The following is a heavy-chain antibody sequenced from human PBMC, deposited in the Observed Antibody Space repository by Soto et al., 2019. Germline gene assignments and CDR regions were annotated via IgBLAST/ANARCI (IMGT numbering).Heavy chain of an antibody. V-gene: IGHV3-23*01. CDR3: AKSTAVAGSVYGMDV. Sequence: HPGGSLRLSCAASGFTFSSYAMSWVRQAPGKGLEWVSAISGSGGSTYYADSVKGRFTISRDNSKNTPYLQMNSLRAEGTAVYYCAKSTAVAGSVYGMDVWGQGTTVTVSS. J-gene: IGHJ6*02. CDR2: ISGSGGST. CDR1: GFTFSSYA. D-gene: IGHD6-19*01.